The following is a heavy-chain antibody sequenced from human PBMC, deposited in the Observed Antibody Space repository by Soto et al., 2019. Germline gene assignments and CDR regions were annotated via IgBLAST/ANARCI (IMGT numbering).Heavy chain of an antibody. J-gene: IGHJ3*02. CDR3: AKDLTEWYFRSFGAFDT. D-gene: IGHD3-3*02. V-gene: IGHV3-23*01. CDR1: GFTFNNYA. Sequence: GGSLRLSCVASGFTFNNYAMNWVRQAPGKGLEWVSGISGSGGRTWYSDSVKGRFTFSRDNSKNTLHLQMNSLRAEDTALYYCAKDLTEWYFRSFGAFDTWGQGTMVTVSS. CDR2: ISGSGGRT.